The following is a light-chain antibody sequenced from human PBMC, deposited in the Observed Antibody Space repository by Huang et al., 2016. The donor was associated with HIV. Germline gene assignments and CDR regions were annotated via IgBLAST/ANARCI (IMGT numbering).Light chain of an antibody. V-gene: IGKV2-28*01. Sequence: DIVMTQSPLSLPVTPGEPASISCRSSQSLLHNNGYNYIDWYLQKPGQSPQLLIYLGSNRASGVTDRFSGSGSGTDFTLKISRVEADDAGVYYCMQALQIPPTFGPGTRVDIK. J-gene: IGKJ3*01. CDR3: MQALQIPPT. CDR1: QSLLHNNGYNY. CDR2: LGS.